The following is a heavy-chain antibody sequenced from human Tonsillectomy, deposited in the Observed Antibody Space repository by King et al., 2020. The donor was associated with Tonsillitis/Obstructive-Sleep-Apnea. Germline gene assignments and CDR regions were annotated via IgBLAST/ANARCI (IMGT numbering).Heavy chain of an antibody. Sequence: QLVQSGTEVKKPGSSVKVCCKASGGSFSSHAISWVRQAPGQGLEWMGRIIPILGMVTYAQKFQGRVTITADKSTSTAYVELSSLRSEDTAVYYCAGESGPTCSGCSCYSVDYYYMDVWGKGTTVTVS. CDR1: GGSFSSHA. CDR3: AGESGPTCSGCSCYSVDYYYMDV. D-gene: IGHD2-15*01. J-gene: IGHJ6*03. CDR2: IIPILGMV. V-gene: IGHV1-69*04.